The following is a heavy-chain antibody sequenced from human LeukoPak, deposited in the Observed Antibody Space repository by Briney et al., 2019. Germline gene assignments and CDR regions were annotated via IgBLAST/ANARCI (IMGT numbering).Heavy chain of an antibody. V-gene: IGHV4-34*01. Sequence: SETLSLTCAVYGVSFSGYYWSWIRQPPGKGLEWIGEINHSGSTNYNPSLKSRVTISVDTSKNQFSLKLSSVTAADTAVYYCARSRVRYYYYGMDVWGQGATVTVSS. CDR3: ARSRVRYYYYGMDV. CDR1: GVSFSGYY. CDR2: INHSGST. D-gene: IGHD1-1*01. J-gene: IGHJ6*02.